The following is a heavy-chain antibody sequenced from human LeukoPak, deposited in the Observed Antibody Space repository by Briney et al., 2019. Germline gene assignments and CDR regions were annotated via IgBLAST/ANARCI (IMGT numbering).Heavy chain of an antibody. CDR1: RFTFSNYW. D-gene: IGHD3-10*01. J-gene: IGHJ5*02. Sequence: GGSLRLSCAASRFTFSNYWMSWVRQGPGKGLEWVANIKQDGSEKYYVDSVKGRFTISRDNAKNSLYLQMNSLRAEDTAVYYCAVYGSGFGPWGQGTLVTVSS. CDR2: IKQDGSEK. V-gene: IGHV3-7*01. CDR3: AVYGSGFGP.